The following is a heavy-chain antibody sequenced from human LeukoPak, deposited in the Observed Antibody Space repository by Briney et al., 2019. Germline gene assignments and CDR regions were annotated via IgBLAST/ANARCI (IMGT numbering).Heavy chain of an antibody. CDR1: GFTFDDYA. J-gene: IGHJ4*02. CDR2: ISWNSGSI. V-gene: IGHV3-9*01. Sequence: GGSLRLSCAASGFTFDDYAMHWVRQAPGKGLEWVSGISWNSGSIGYADSVKGRFTVSRDNAKNSLYLQMNSLRAEDTALYYCARGWDRSYGFLDYWGQGTLVTVSS. CDR3: ARGWDRSYGFLDY. D-gene: IGHD5-18*01.